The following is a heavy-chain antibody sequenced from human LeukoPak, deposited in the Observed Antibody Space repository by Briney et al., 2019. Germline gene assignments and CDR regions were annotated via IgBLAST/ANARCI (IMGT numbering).Heavy chain of an antibody. CDR3: ARETTVSEHFDY. D-gene: IGHD4-17*01. CDR2: IYYSGST. V-gene: IGHV4-31*03. J-gene: IGHJ4*02. Sequence: PSETLSLTCTVSGGSISSGDYYWSWIRQHPGKGLEWIGYIYYSGSTYYNPSLKSRVTISIDTSKNQFSLKLSSVTAADTAVYYCARETTVSEHFDYWGQGTPVTVSS. CDR1: GGSISSGDYY.